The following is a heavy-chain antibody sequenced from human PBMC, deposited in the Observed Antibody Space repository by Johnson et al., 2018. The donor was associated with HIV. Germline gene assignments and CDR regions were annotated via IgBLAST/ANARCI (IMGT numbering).Heavy chain of an antibody. CDR1: GFTVSSNY. D-gene: IGHD1-26*01. J-gene: IGHJ3*02. CDR3: ASGSWELSEDAFHI. CDR2: IYSAGST. V-gene: IGHV3-66*01. Sequence: QLVESGGGLVQPGGSLRLACAVSGFTVSSNYMSWVRQAPGKGLAWVSVIYSAGSTNYADSVKGRFTISRDNSNNTLYLLMNSLRAEDTAVYYCASGSWELSEDAFHIWGQGTIVTVSS.